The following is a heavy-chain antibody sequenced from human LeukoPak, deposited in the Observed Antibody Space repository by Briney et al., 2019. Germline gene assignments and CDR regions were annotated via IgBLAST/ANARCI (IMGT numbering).Heavy chain of an antibody. J-gene: IGHJ4*02. CDR3: ARWVADTFDKKKSRFDY. Sequence: SETLSLTCTVSGGSISSGGYYWSWIRQHPGKGLEWIGYIYYSGSTYYNPSLKSRVTISVDTSKNQFSLKLSSVTAADTAVYYCARWVADTFDKKKSRFDYWGQGTLVTVSS. D-gene: IGHD3-9*01. CDR1: GGSISSGGYY. V-gene: IGHV4-31*03. CDR2: IYYSGST.